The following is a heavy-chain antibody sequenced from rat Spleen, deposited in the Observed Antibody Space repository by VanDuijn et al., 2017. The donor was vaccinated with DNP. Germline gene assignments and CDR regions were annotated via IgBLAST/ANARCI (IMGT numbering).Heavy chain of an antibody. V-gene: IGHV5S10*01. J-gene: IGHJ4*01. Sequence: EVQLVESGGGLVQPGNSLKLSCAASGFTFSDYAMAWVRQSPKKGLEWVATIIYDGSSTYYRDSVKGRFTISRDNAKSTLYLQMDSLRSEDTATYYCATPYYYHGQLGAMDAWGQGTSVTVSS. CDR3: ATPYYYHGQLGAMDA. CDR2: IIYDGSST. D-gene: IGHD1-12*02. CDR1: GFTFSDYA.